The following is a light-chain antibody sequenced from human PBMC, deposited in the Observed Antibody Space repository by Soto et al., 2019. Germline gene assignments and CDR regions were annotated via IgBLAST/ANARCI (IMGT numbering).Light chain of an antibody. CDR1: SSDVASYDL. J-gene: IGLJ2*01. CDR3: CSYVGSSSPAI. V-gene: IGLV2-23*01. CDR2: EGT. Sequence: QSALTQPASVSGSPGQSITISCTGSSSDVASYDLVSWYQQHPGKTPKLMIYEGTKRPSGVSDRFSGSNSGNTASLTISGLRAEDEADYYCCSYVGSSSPAIFGGGTKLTVL.